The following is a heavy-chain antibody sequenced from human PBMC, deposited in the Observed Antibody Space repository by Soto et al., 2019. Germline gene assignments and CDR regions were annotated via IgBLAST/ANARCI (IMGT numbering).Heavy chain of an antibody. CDR2: IYYSGST. D-gene: IGHD4-17*01. Sequence: QVQLQESGPGLVKPSQTLSLTCTVSGGSISSGDYYWSWIRQPPGKVLEWIGYIYYSGSTYYNPSLKSRVTISVDTSKNQFSLKLSSVTAADTAVYYCARDQTRALNYYGMDVWGQGTTVTVSS. CDR1: GGSISSGDYY. CDR3: ARDQTRALNYYGMDV. J-gene: IGHJ6*02. V-gene: IGHV4-30-4*01.